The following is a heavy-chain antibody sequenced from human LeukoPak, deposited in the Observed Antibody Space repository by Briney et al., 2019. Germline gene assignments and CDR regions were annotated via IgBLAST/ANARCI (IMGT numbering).Heavy chain of an antibody. D-gene: IGHD3-3*01. CDR2: IYTSGST. Sequence: SETLSLTCTVSGGSISSYYWSWIRQPAGKGLEWIGRIYTSGSTNYNPSLKSRVTMSVDTSKNQFSLKLSSVTAADTAVYYCARDSHHDFWSGPQNWFDPWGQGTLVTVSS. CDR1: GGSISSYY. J-gene: IGHJ5*02. V-gene: IGHV4-4*07. CDR3: ARDSHHDFWSGPQNWFDP.